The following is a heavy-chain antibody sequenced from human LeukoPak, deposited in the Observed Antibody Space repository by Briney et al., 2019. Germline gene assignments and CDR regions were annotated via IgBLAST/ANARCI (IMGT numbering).Heavy chain of an antibody. V-gene: IGHV3-23*01. CDR3: ARDLPRSPANTIDF. D-gene: IGHD1-14*01. CDR1: GFIFGDYG. Sequence: GGSLRLSCAASGFIFGDYGMNWVRQAPGKGLEWVSGIGGRGGRTYYADSVQGRFTISRDNSNNTVDLQMNSLRAEDTAVYYCARDLPRSPANTIDFWGQGTLVTVSS. J-gene: IGHJ4*02. CDR2: IGGRGGRT.